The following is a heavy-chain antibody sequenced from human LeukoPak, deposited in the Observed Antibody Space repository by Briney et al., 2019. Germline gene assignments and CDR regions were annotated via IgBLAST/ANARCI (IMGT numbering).Heavy chain of an antibody. CDR2: LNGYGSSA. CDR3: XXXXXXXXXXXXXXXXX. V-gene: IGHV3-74*01. J-gene: IGHJ4*02. CDR1: GFTFSSYW. Sequence: GGSLRLSCAASGFTFSSYWMHWVRQAPGKGLVWVSRLNGYGSSANYADSVKGRFTISRDNTKNTLYLQMNSLRAEDTAVYYCXXXXXXXXXXXXXXXXXXGQGILVTVSS.